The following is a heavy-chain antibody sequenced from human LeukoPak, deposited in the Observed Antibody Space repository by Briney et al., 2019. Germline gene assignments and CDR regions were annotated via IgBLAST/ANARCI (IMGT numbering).Heavy chain of an antibody. CDR2: IRYDGSNK. D-gene: IGHD4-17*01. CDR1: GFTFSSYG. J-gene: IGHJ4*02. CDR3: AKEGTTVIFRAVGPGGYYFDY. V-gene: IGHV3-30*02. Sequence: PGGSLRLSCAASGFTFSSYGMHWVRQAPGKGLEWVAFIRYDGSNKYYADSVKGRFTISRDNSKNTLYLQMNSLRAEDTAVYYCAKEGTTVIFRAVGPGGYYFDYWGQGTLVTVPS.